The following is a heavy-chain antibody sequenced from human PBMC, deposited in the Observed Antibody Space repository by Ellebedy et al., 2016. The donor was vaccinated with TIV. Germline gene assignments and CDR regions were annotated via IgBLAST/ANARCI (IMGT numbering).Heavy chain of an antibody. CDR3: AKGRGGGSDSSAPRYYFDS. Sequence: PGGSLRLSCAASGFTFSSYAMSWVRQAPGKGLERVSTISSTGTRTYYADSVEGRFTVSRDTSKKTLYLQMNSLRAEDTAIYYCAKGRGGGSDSSAPRYYFDSWGLGTLVTVSS. D-gene: IGHD3-22*01. V-gene: IGHV3-23*01. J-gene: IGHJ4*02. CDR2: ISSTGTRT. CDR1: GFTFSSYA.